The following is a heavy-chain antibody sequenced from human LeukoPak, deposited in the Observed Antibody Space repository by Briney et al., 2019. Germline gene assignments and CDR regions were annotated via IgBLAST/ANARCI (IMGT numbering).Heavy chain of an antibody. CDR1: GFTFSDYY. V-gene: IGHV3-11*01. Sequence: PGGSLRLSCAASGFTFSDYYMSWIRQAPGKGLEWISYISNSDSTIYYADSVKGRFTISRDNAKNSLYLQMNSLRAEDTAVYYCARGDGYNSYYFDYWGQGTLVTVSS. D-gene: IGHD5-24*01. CDR2: ISNSDSTI. J-gene: IGHJ4*02. CDR3: ARGDGYNSYYFDY.